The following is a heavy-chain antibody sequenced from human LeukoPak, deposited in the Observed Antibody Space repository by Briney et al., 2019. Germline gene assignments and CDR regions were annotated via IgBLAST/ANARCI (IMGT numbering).Heavy chain of an antibody. CDR3: ARGLSSSSWFLDY. Sequence: PSETLSLTCTVSGGSMNNYYWSWIRQPAGKGLEWIGRIYTSGSTNYNPSLKSQVTISVDTSKNQFSLKLSSVTAADTAVYYCARGLSSSSWFLDYWGQGTLVTVSS. J-gene: IGHJ4*02. CDR1: GGSMNNYY. V-gene: IGHV4-4*07. D-gene: IGHD6-13*01. CDR2: IYTSGST.